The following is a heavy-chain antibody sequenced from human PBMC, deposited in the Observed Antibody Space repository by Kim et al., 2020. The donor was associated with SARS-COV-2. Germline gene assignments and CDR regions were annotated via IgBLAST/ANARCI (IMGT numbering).Heavy chain of an antibody. D-gene: IGHD4-17*01. CDR3: ATQSDPSDYLYNWFDP. V-gene: IGHV4-39*01. CDR2: IYYSGST. J-gene: IGHJ5*02. Sequence: SETLSLTCTVSGGSISSSSYYWGWIRQPPGKGLEWIGSIYYSGSTYYNPSLKSRVTISVDTSKNQFSLKLSSVTAADTAVYYCATQSDPSDYLYNWFDPWGQGTLVTVSS. CDR1: GGSISSSSYY.